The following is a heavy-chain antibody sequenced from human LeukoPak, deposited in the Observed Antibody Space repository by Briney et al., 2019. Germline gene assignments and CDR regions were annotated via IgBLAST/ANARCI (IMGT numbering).Heavy chain of an antibody. J-gene: IGHJ4*02. CDR2: IYYSGST. V-gene: IGHV4-59*12. Sequence: PSETLSLTCTVSGGSISSYYWSWIRQPPGKGLEWIGYIYYSGSTNYNPSLKSRVTISVDTSKNQFSLKLSSVTAADTAVYYCARVAVAATYFDYWGQGTLVTVSS. CDR1: GGSISSYY. D-gene: IGHD6-19*01. CDR3: ARVAVAATYFDY.